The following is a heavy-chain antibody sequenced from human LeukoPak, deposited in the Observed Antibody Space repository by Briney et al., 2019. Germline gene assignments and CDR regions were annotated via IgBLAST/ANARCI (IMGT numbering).Heavy chain of an antibody. Sequence: GGSLRLSCAASGFTFSSYAMSWVRQAPGKGLEWGSAISGSGGSTYYADSVKGRFTISRDNSKNTLYLQMNSLRAEDTAVYYCAKLKKGTVSAYDYWGQGTLVTVSS. D-gene: IGHD4-11*01. CDR2: ISGSGGST. CDR1: GFTFSSYA. J-gene: IGHJ4*02. V-gene: IGHV3-23*01. CDR3: AKLKKGTVSAYDY.